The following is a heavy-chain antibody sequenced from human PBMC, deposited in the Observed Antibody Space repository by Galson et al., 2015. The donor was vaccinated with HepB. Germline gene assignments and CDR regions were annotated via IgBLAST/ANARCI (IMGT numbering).Heavy chain of an antibody. D-gene: IGHD4-17*01. J-gene: IGHJ5*02. CDR2: IYYSGST. CDR1: GGSISSSSYY. CDR3: ARRWPGDYWFDP. V-gene: IGHV4-39*01. Sequence: SETLSLTCTVSGGSISSSSYYWGWIRQPPGKGLEWIGSIYYSGSTYYNPSLKSRVTISVDTSKNQFSLKLSSVTAADTAVYYCARRWPGDYWFDPWGQGTLVTVSS.